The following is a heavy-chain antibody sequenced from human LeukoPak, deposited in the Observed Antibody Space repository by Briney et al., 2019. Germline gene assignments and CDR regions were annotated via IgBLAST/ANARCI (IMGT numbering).Heavy chain of an antibody. D-gene: IGHD5-18*01. CDR3: ARDYEYQRIQLWPHYFDY. CDR1: GLTFSSYG. V-gene: IGHV3-33*01. J-gene: IGHJ4*02. Sequence: PGGSLRLSCAASGLTFSSYGMHWARQAPGKGLEWVAVIWYDGSNKYYADSVKGRFTISRDNSKNTLYLQMNSLRAEDTAVYYCARDYEYQRIQLWPHYFDYWGQGTLVTVSS. CDR2: IWYDGSNK.